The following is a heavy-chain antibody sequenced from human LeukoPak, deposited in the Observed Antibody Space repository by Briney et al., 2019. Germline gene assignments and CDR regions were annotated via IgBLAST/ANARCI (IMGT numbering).Heavy chain of an antibody. CDR2: INPNSGGT. D-gene: IGHD6-6*01. Sequence: ASVKVSCKASGFTFFTDSYVHWVRQAPGQGLEWMGWINPNSGGTNYAQKFQGRVTMTRDTSISTAYMELIRLRSADTAVYYCARVGRAFTARSSFFDYWGQGTLVTVSS. CDR3: ARVGRAFTARSSFFDY. CDR1: GFTFFTDSY. V-gene: IGHV1-2*02. J-gene: IGHJ4*02.